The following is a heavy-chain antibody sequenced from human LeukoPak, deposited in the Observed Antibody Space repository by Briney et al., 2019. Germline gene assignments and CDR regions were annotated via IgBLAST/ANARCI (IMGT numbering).Heavy chain of an antibody. CDR1: GGSFSGYY. D-gene: IGHD6-13*01. J-gene: IGHJ4*02. CDR3: ARGGQLADY. CDR2: INHSGST. V-gene: IGHV4-34*01. Sequence: NPSETLSLTCAVYGGSFSGYYWSWIRQPPGKGLEWIGEINHSGSTNYNPSLKSRATISVDTSKNQFSLKLSSVTAADTAVYYCARGGQLADYWGQGTLVTVSS.